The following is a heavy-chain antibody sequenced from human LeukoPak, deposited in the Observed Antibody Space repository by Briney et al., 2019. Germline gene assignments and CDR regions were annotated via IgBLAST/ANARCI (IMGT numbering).Heavy chain of an antibody. CDR2: ISSSSSTI. CDR3: ARDIHYDFWSGYPAFDY. V-gene: IGHV3-48*01. CDR1: GFTFSSYA. Sequence: GGSLRLSCAASGFTFSSYAMSWVRQAPGKGLEWVSYISSSSSTIYYADSVKGRFTISRDNAKISLYLQMNSLRAEDTAVYYCARDIHYDFWSGYPAFDYWGQGTLVTVSS. D-gene: IGHD3-3*01. J-gene: IGHJ4*02.